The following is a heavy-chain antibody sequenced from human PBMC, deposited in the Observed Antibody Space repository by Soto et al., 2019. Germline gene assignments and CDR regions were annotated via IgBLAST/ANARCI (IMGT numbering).Heavy chain of an antibody. CDR1: GFTFSSYA. CDR2: ISYDGSNK. D-gene: IGHD6-13*01. CDR3: AAIGGRSWFAAGGGIDY. V-gene: IGHV3-30-3*01. J-gene: IGHJ4*02. Sequence: QVQLVESGGGVVQPGRSLRLSCAASGFTFSSYAMHWVRQAPGKGLEWVAVISYDGSNKYYADSVKGRFTISRDNPKNTLDLQRDSLRAEDTAVYYCAAIGGRSWFAAGGGIDYWGQGNLVTVSS.